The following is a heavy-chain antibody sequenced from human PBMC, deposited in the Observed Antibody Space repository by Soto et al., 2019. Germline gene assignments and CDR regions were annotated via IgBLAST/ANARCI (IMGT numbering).Heavy chain of an antibody. V-gene: IGHV1-58*02. CDR1: RFTFTSSA. CDR2: IVVGSGNT. D-gene: IGHD5-12*01. CDR3: AADIASQVATIPYFDY. J-gene: IGHJ4*02. Sequence: GASVKVSCKASRFTFTSSAMQWVRQARGQRLEWIGWIVVGSGNTNYAQKFQERVTITRDMSTSTAYMELSSLRSEDTAVYYCAADIASQVATIPYFDYWGQGTLVTVSS.